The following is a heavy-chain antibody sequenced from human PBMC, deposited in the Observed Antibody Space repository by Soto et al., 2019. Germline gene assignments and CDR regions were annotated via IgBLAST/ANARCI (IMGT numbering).Heavy chain of an antibody. CDR3: ARVRGTGTPYYYYYYGMDV. Sequence: SLSLTCTIAGCSVSSGSYYWSWMRHPPGKGLEWIGYIYYSGSTNYNPSLKSRVTISVDTSKNQFSLKLSSVTAADTAVYYCARVRGTGTPYYYYYYGMDVWGQVTTVTFSS. J-gene: IGHJ6*02. V-gene: IGHV4-61*01. D-gene: IGHD1-1*01. CDR1: GCSVSSGSYY. CDR2: IYYSGST.